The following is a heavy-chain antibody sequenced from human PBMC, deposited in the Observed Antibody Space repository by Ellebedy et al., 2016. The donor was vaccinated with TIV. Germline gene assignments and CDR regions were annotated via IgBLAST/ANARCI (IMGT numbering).Heavy chain of an antibody. V-gene: IGHV1-46*01. D-gene: IGHD6-19*01. CDR1: GYTFTSYY. CDR2: INPSGGST. Sequence: AASVKVSCKASGYTFTSYYMHWVRQAPGQGLEWMGIINPSGGSTSYAQKFQGRVTITADKSTSTVYMELSSLRSEDTAVYYCAKSRSSGWLHTPDYWGQGTLVIVSS. J-gene: IGHJ4*02. CDR3: AKSRSSGWLHTPDY.